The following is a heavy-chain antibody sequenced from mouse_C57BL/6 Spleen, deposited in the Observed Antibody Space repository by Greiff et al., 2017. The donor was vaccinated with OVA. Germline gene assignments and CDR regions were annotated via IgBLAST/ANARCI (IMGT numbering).Heavy chain of an antibody. J-gene: IGHJ4*01. D-gene: IGHD3-3*01. CDR1: GFSLSSYG. CDR2: LWSGGST. CDR3: ARGRDRYAMDY. V-gene: IGHV2-2*01. Sequence: QVQLQQSGPGLVQPSQSLSITCTVSGFSLSSYGVHWVRQSPGKGLEWLGVLWSGGSTDYNAAFIFRLSISKDNSKSQVFFKMNSLQADDTAIYYCARGRDRYAMDYWGQGTSVTVSS.